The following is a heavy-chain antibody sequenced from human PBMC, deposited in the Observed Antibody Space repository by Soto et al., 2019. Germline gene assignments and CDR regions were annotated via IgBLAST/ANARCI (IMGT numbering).Heavy chain of an antibody. Sequence: PSETLSLTCAVYGGSFSGYYWSWIRQPPGKGLEWIGEINHSGSTNYNPSLKSRVTISVDTSKNQFSLKLSSVTAADTAVYYCARKHDSSGYSHDWGQGTLVTVSS. D-gene: IGHD3-22*01. CDR3: ARKHDSSGYSHD. CDR1: GGSFSGYY. CDR2: INHSGST. J-gene: IGHJ4*02. V-gene: IGHV4-34*01.